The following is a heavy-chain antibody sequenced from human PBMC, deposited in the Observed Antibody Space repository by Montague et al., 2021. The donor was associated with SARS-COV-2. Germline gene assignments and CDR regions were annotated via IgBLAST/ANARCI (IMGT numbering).Heavy chain of an antibody. Sequence: SETLSLTCAVYGGSFSGYYWSWIRQPPGKGLEWIGEINHSGSTNYNPSLKSRVTIDTSKNQFSLKLSPVTAADTAVYYCARGPHSLRYRYNWFDPWGQGTLVTVSS. J-gene: IGHJ5*02. CDR1: GGSFSGYY. CDR2: INHSGST. D-gene: IGHD3-16*02. V-gene: IGHV4-34*01. CDR3: ARGPHSLRYRYNWFDP.